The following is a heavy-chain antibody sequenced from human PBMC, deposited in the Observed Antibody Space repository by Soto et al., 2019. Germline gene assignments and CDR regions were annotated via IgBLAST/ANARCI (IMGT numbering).Heavy chain of an antibody. J-gene: IGHJ4*02. CDR3: AKDRHYPRDYFHY. D-gene: IGHD3-10*01. V-gene: IGHV3-23*01. CDR1: GFTFSSSA. CDR2: VSANGQGI. Sequence: GGSLRLSCTASGFTFSSSAISWVRQAPGKGLEWVSAVSANGQGIYYADSVRGRFTISRDNSKNTVFLHMDSLSAEDTAVYYCAKDRHYPRDYFHYWGQGTLVTVS.